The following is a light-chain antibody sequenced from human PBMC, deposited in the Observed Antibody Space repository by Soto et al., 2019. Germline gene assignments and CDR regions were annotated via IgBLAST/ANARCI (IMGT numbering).Light chain of an antibody. CDR2: GAS. CDR3: EQRSIWPLYT. J-gene: IGKJ2*01. V-gene: IGKV3-15*01. CDR1: QSVNSN. Sequence: ETVMAQSPATLSVSPGERATLSCRASQSVNSNLAWYQQKLGQAPRVLIFGASTRATGIPARFSGSGSGTEFSHTINSLQSEDFAVYYCEQRSIWPLYTFGQGTKVDIK.